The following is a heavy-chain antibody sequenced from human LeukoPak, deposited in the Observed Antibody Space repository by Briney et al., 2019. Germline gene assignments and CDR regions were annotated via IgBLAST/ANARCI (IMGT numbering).Heavy chain of an antibody. CDR3: GRWYCSSTSCYAGPFDI. CDR2: ISPYNDYT. J-gene: IGHJ3*02. D-gene: IGHD2-2*01. CDR1: GYTFDSYG. Sequence: ASVKVSCKSSGYTFDSYGISWVRQASGQGLEWMGWISPYNDYTNYAQKFQGRVTMTTDTSTSTAYMELRSLRSDDTAVYYCGRWYCSSTSCYAGPFDIWGQGTMVTVSS. V-gene: IGHV1-18*04.